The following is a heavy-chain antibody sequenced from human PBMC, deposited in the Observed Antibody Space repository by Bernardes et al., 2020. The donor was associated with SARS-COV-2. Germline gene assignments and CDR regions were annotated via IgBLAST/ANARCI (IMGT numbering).Heavy chain of an antibody. CDR2: INDGGNT. CDR1: GGSFSAYY. Sequence: SETLSLTCAVYGGSFSAYYWSWIRQPPGKGLEWIGEINDGGNTNYNPSLKSRVTLSVDTSKNQFSLKLSSVTAADTAVYYCARGYGGSGSWSPDYYYFVLDVWGQGTTVTVSS. V-gene: IGHV4-34*01. CDR3: ARGYGGSGSWSPDYYYFVLDV. J-gene: IGHJ6*02. D-gene: IGHD6-13*01.